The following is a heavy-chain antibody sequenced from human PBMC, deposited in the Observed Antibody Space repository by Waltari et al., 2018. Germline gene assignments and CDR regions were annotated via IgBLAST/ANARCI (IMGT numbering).Heavy chain of an antibody. CDR1: GMTLSRFW. CDR3: VTGLTTVTAKDYFDH. CDR2: IKQDGSEK. Sequence: EVQLVESGGGSVQPGGSLRLSCAASGMTLSRFWMNWGRQAPGKGLEWVANIKQDGSEKNYVDSVEGRFSISRDNAQNSLYLQMNSLRAEDTAIYYCVTGLTTVTAKDYFDHWGQGALVTVSS. J-gene: IGHJ4*02. D-gene: IGHD4-17*01. V-gene: IGHV3-7*01.